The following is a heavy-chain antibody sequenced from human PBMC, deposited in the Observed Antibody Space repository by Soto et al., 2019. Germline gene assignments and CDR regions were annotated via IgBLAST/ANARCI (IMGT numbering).Heavy chain of an antibody. CDR3: ARGYSSSSPDYYYGLDV. CDR2: MNPNSGNT. V-gene: IGHV1-8*01. D-gene: IGHD6-6*01. J-gene: IGHJ6*04. CDR1: GYTFTSYG. Sequence: APVKVSSKASGYTFTSYGINWARQATGQGHEGMGWMNPNSGNTGYAQKYEGRVTMTRNISISTAFMELSSLRSADTAGYYRARGYSSSSPDYYYGLDVWGEGTTVTVSS.